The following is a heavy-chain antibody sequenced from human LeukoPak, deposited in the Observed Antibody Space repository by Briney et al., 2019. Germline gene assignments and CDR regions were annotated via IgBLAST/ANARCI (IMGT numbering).Heavy chain of an antibody. J-gene: IGHJ3*02. V-gene: IGHV1-24*01. CDR3: ATGALDSYAFDI. CDR2: FDPEDGET. Sequence: ASVKVSCKVSGYTLTELSMHWVRQAPGKGLEWMGGFDPEDGETIYAQKFQGRVTMTEDTSTDTAYMEPSSLRSEDTAVYYCATGALDSYAFDIWGQGTMVTVSS. CDR1: GYTLTELS. D-gene: IGHD2-2*03.